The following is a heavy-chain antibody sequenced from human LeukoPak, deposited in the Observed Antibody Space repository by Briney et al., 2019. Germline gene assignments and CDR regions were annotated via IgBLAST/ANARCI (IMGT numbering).Heavy chain of an antibody. Sequence: ASVKVSCKASGYTFTGYYMHWVRQAPGQGLEWMGWINPNSGGTNYAQKFQGRVTMTRDTSISTAYMELSRLRSDDTAVYYCARDPQSDVGCFDHWGQGTLVTVSS. CDR1: GYTFTGYY. J-gene: IGHJ4*02. V-gene: IGHV1-2*02. CDR3: ARDPQSDVGCFDH. CDR2: INPNSGGT. D-gene: IGHD1-26*01.